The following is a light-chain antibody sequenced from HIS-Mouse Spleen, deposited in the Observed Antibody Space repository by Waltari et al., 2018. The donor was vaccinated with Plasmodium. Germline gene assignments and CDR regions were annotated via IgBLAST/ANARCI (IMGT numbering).Light chain of an antibody. CDR1: QSVSSN. Sequence: EIVMTQSPATLSVSPGERATLSCRASQSVSSNLAWDQQKPGQAPTLLIYGASTRATGIPAGVSGSGYGTEINRNSSSLQSEDFEVDNCKQYKTGTAWTFGQGTKVES. V-gene: IGKV3-15*01. CDR3: KQYKTGTAWT. J-gene: IGKJ1*01. CDR2: GAS.